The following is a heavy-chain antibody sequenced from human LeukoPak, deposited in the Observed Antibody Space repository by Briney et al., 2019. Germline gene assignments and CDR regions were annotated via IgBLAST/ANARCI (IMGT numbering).Heavy chain of an antibody. CDR3: AREISSGWYGIGDYFDY. Sequence: SETLSLTCTVSGGSLTNYYWSWIRQPPGKGLEWIGHSYYSGITNYNPSLKSRVTISVDTSKNQFSLRLSSVTAADTAVYYCAREISSGWYGIGDYFDYWGQGTLVTVSS. CDR1: GGSLTNYY. D-gene: IGHD6-19*01. V-gene: IGHV4-59*01. CDR2: SYYSGIT. J-gene: IGHJ4*02.